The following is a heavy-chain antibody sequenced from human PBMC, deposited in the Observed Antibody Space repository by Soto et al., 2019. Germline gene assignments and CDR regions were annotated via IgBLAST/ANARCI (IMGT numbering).Heavy chain of an antibody. Sequence: PSETLSLTCAVYGGSFSGYYWSWIRQPPGKGLEWIGEINHSGNTNYNPSLKSRVTISVDTSKNQFSLKLSSVTAADTAVYYCARGPPRLLVVVPAAISRLNWFDPWGQGTLVTVSS. CDR2: INHSGNT. J-gene: IGHJ5*02. D-gene: IGHD2-2*01. CDR1: GGSFSGYY. V-gene: IGHV4-34*01. CDR3: ARGPPRLLVVVPAAISRLNWFDP.